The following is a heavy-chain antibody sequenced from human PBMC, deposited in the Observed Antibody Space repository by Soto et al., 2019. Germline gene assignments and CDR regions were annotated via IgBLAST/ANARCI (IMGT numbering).Heavy chain of an antibody. J-gene: IGHJ4*02. V-gene: IGHV1-18*01. CDR1: GYPFGGYA. Sequence: QVQLVQSGAEVKKPGASVKVSCKASGYPFGGYAIGWVRQAPGQGLEWMGWVSAHTGDSGYAQRFQGRVPLTTETSTSTAYMELRGLRSDDTAVYYCARPSTSDGDYGWSLAYWGQGTRVTVSS. CDR3: ARPSTSDGDYGWSLAY. CDR2: VSAHTGDS. D-gene: IGHD4-17*01.